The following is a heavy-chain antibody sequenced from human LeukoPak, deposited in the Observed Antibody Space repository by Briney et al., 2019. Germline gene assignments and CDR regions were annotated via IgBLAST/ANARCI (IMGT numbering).Heavy chain of an antibody. V-gene: IGHV1-69*05. CDR1: GGTFNNSA. D-gene: IGHD4-17*01. CDR2: IMPLFGTA. J-gene: IGHJ5*02. Sequence: ASVKVSCKPSGGTFNNSAISWVRQAPGQGLEWLGGIMPLFGTAGYAQKFQGRVTITKDESTRTVSLELTSLTSDDTAVYYCARDVHGDYGSGWFDPGGQGTLVSVSS. CDR3: ARDVHGDYGSGWFDP.